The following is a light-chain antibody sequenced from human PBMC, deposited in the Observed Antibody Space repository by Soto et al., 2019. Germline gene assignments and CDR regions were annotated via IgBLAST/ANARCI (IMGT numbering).Light chain of an antibody. CDR3: SSYTSGRDVYV. Sequence: ALTQPASVSGSPGQSITISCTGTSSDVGSYHYVSWFQQHPGKAPKLIIFEVSDRPSGVSTRFSGSKSGDTASLTISGLQADDEADYYCSSYTSGRDVYVFGGGTKVTVL. V-gene: IGLV2-14*01. CDR2: EVS. J-gene: IGLJ1*01. CDR1: SSDVGSYHY.